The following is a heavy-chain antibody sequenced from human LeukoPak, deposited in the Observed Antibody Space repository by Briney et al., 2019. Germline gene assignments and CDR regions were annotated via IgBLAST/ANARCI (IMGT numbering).Heavy chain of an antibody. CDR3: ARTLNYYDSSGYYYYFDY. Sequence: SETLSLTCTVSGGSISSYYWSWIRQPPGKGLEWIGYIYYSGSTNYNPSLKSRVTISVDTSKNQFSLKLSSVTAADTAVYYCARTLNYYDSSGYYYYFDYWGQGTLVTVSS. CDR1: GGSISSYY. V-gene: IGHV4-59*01. CDR2: IYYSGST. J-gene: IGHJ4*02. D-gene: IGHD3-22*01.